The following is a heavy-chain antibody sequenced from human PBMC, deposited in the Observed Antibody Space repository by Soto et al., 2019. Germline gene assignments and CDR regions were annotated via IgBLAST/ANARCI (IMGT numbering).Heavy chain of an antibody. Sequence: EVQLVESGGGLVQPGGSLRLSCAASGFTFSSYWMSWFRQAPGQGLEWVANIKQDGSEENYVDSVKGRFTISRDNAKNALYLQMNSLRVGDTAVYYCAREIAARLWGKGTTVTVSS. CDR3: AREIAARL. CDR2: IKQDGSEE. CDR1: GFTFSSYW. J-gene: IGHJ6*04. D-gene: IGHD6-6*01. V-gene: IGHV3-7*01.